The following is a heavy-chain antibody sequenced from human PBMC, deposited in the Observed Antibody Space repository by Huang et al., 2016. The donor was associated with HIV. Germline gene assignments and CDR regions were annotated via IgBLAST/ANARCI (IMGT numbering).Heavy chain of an antibody. CDR2: FPPEHGET. CDR3: AARYDTYYDI. J-gene: IGHJ3*02. D-gene: IGHD2-21*01. Sequence: QVQLVQSVAEVKKPGASVKVSCKVSGTTLPDLSIHGVRQAPGKELGGMGGFPPEHGETIYAQNSQGRLTMTEDTSTGTAYMELHSLGREDTAVYYCAARYDTYYDIWGQGTMVIASS. CDR1: GTTLPDLS. V-gene: IGHV1-24*01.